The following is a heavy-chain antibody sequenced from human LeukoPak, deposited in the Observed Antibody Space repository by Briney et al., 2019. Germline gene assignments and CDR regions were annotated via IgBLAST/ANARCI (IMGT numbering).Heavy chain of an antibody. J-gene: IGHJ4*02. CDR2: INHSGTT. Sequence: SETLSLTCAVYGGSFRGYYWSWIRQPPGKGLEGIGEINHSGTTNYNPSLKSRVTISVDTSKNQFSLKLSSVTAADTAVYYCARDDFWSGYGYDYWGQGTLVTVSS. V-gene: IGHV4-34*01. CDR1: GGSFRGYY. CDR3: ARDDFWSGYGYDY. D-gene: IGHD3-3*01.